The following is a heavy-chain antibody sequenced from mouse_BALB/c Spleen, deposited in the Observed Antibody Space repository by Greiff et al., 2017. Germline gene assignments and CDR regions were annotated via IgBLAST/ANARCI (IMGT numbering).Heavy chain of an antibody. J-gene: IGHJ2*01. V-gene: IGHV5-6*01. CDR1: GFTFSSYG. Sequence: EVKLVESGGDLVKPGGSLKLSCAASGFTFSSYGMSWVRQTPDKRLEWVATISSGGSYTYYPDSVKGRFTISRDNAKNTLYLQMSSLKSEDTAMYYCARPNYDGYYVDYWGQGTTLTGSA. CDR3: ARPNYDGYYVDY. CDR2: ISSGGSYT. D-gene: IGHD2-3*01.